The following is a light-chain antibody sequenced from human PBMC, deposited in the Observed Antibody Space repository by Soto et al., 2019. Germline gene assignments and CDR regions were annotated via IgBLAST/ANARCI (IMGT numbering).Light chain of an antibody. V-gene: IGKV1-9*01. Sequence: DIQLTQSPSFVYASVEARVTITCRASQGISSYLAWYQQKPGKAPNLLIYAASTWQSGVPSRFSGSGSGTEFTLTISSLQREDFATYFCQQLNSFPITFGQGTRQEIK. CDR1: QGISSY. CDR2: AAS. CDR3: QQLNSFPIT. J-gene: IGKJ5*01.